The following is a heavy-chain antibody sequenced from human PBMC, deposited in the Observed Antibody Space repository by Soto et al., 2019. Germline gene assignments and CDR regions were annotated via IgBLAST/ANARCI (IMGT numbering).Heavy chain of an antibody. CDR1: GFTFDDYA. CDR3: ASIPPSAVGATTEVDY. Sequence: PGGSLRLSCVVSGFTFDDYAMRWVRQAPGKGLEWVSCISWNSGFIDYADSVKGRFTISRDNAENTLYLLMNSLRAEDTALYYCASIPPSAVGATTEVDYWGQGTLVTVSS. V-gene: IGHV3-9*01. CDR2: ISWNSGFI. J-gene: IGHJ4*02. D-gene: IGHD1-26*01.